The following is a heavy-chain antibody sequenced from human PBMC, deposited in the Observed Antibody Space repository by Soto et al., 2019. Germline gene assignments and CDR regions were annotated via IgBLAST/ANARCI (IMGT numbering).Heavy chain of an antibody. J-gene: IGHJ3*02. Sequence: GSLRLSWAGSGCTFSSYGMHWARQAPGKGLEWVAVMWYDGSNKYYADSVKGRFTISRDNSKNKLYLQMNSLRAEDTAVYYCARYNWNPTAPDAFDIWGQGTMVTVSS. CDR2: MWYDGSNK. CDR3: ARYNWNPTAPDAFDI. D-gene: IGHD1-20*01. CDR1: GCTFSSYG. V-gene: IGHV3-33*01.